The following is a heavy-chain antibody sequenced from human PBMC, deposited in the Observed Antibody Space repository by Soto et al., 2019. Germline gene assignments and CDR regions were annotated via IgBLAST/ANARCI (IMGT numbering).Heavy chain of an antibody. Sequence: ASVKVSFKASGYTFSSYAMHWVRQAPGQRLEWMGWINAGNGDTKYSQKFQGRVTITRDTSASTVYMELSSLRSEDTAVYYCARAQGGYSGSYRFDYWGQGTLVTVSS. D-gene: IGHD1-26*01. CDR3: ARAQGGYSGSYRFDY. J-gene: IGHJ4*02. CDR2: INAGNGDT. CDR1: GYTFSSYA. V-gene: IGHV1-3*01.